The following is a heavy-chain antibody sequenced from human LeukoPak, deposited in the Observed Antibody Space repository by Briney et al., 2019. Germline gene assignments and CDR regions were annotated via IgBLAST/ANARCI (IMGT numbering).Heavy chain of an antibody. Sequence: GGSLRLSCAASGFTFSSYEMNWVRQAPGKGLEWVSYISSSGSTIYYADSVKGRFTISRDNAKNSLYLQMNSLRAEDTAVYYCARSAAMGTPDYWGQGTLVTVSS. CDR1: GFTFSSYE. J-gene: IGHJ4*02. V-gene: IGHV3-48*03. CDR2: ISSSGSTI. D-gene: IGHD5-18*01. CDR3: ARSAAMGTPDY.